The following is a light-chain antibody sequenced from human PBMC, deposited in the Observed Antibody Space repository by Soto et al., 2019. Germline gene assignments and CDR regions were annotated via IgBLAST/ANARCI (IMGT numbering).Light chain of an antibody. J-gene: IGKJ1*01. CDR3: QQSYSTLVT. Sequence: DIQMTQSPSSLSASVGDRVTITCRASQTINFHLSWYQQRPGKAPSLLIFSASNLQSGVPSRFSGSGSGTDFTLTISSLQLEDFATYYCQQSYSTLVTFGQGTKVEIK. CDR2: SAS. CDR1: QTINFH. V-gene: IGKV1-39*01.